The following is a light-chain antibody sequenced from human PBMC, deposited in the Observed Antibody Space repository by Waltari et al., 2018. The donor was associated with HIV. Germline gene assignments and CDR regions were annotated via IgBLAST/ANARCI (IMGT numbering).Light chain of an antibody. Sequence: QSALTQPPSVSGSPGPSVTISCTGTSSDVGTYNRVSWYQQPPGTAPKVVIYEVSNRPSGVPDRFSGSKSGNTASLTISGLQAEDEADYYCSSFTTSSTLIFGGGTRLTVL. V-gene: IGLV2-18*02. CDR2: EVS. J-gene: IGLJ2*01. CDR3: SSFTTSSTLI. CDR1: SSDVGTYNR.